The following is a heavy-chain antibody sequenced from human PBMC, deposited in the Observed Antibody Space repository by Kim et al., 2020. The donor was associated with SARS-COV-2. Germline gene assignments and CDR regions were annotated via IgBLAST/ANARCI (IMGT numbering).Heavy chain of an antibody. Sequence: GGSLRLSCAASGFTFSSYGMHWVRQAPGKGLEWVAVIWYDGSNKYYADSVKGRFTISRDNSKNTLYLQMNSLRAEDTAVYYCARGGSGIPDHLPSREVNWFDPWGQGTLVTVSS. D-gene: IGHD3-10*01. CDR2: IWYDGSNK. CDR3: ARGGSGIPDHLPSREVNWFDP. J-gene: IGHJ5*02. CDR1: GFTFSSYG. V-gene: IGHV3-33*01.